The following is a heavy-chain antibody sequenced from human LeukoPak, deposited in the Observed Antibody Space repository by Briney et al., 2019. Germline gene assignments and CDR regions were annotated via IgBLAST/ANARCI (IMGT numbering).Heavy chain of an antibody. CDR2: INPSGGST. D-gene: IGHD2-2*01. V-gene: IGHV1-46*01. Sequence: ASVKVSCKTSGYTFTNRYMHWERQAPGQGLEWVGIINPSGGSTSYAQKFQGRITLTRDTSTSTVYMELSSLKSEDTALYYCARGHDIVIVPAVTTVGIVDYWGQGTLVTVSP. J-gene: IGHJ4*02. CDR3: ARGHDIVIVPAVTTVGIVDY. CDR1: GYTFTNRY.